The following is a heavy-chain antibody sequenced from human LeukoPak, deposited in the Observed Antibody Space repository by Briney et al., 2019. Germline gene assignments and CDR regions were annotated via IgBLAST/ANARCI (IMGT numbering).Heavy chain of an antibody. V-gene: IGHV3-23*01. J-gene: IGHJ6*02. CDR2: ISGSGGST. D-gene: IGHD2-2*01. CDR3: AKDRAPIVVVPAAIGYYGMDV. Sequence: GGSLRLSCAASGFTFSSYAMSWVRQAPGKGLEWVSAISGSGGSTYYADSVKGRFTISRDNSKNTLYLQMNSLRAEDTAVYYCAKDRAPIVVVPAAIGYYGMDVWGQGTTVTVSS. CDR1: GFTFSSYA.